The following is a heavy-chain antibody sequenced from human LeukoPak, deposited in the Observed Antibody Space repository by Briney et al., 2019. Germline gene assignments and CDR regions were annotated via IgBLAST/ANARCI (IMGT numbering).Heavy chain of an antibody. CDR2: IYSGGST. Sequence: PGGSLRLSCAASGFTVSSNYMTWVRQAPGKGLEWVSVIYSGGSTYYADSVKGRFTISRDNSKNTLYLQMNSLRGEDTAVYYCARGTSSGYFQLYFDYWGQGTLVTVSP. V-gene: IGHV3-53*01. D-gene: IGHD3-22*01. CDR3: ARGTSSGYFQLYFDY. J-gene: IGHJ4*02. CDR1: GFTVSSNY.